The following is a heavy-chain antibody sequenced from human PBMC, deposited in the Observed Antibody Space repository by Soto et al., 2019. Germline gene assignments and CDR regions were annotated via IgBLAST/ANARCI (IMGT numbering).Heavy chain of an antibody. CDR2: IYSGGST. J-gene: IGHJ2*01. CDR1: GFTVSSNY. CDR3: ARESSGFFVGWYFDL. Sequence: EVQLVESGGGLVQPGGSLRLSCAASGFTVSSNYMSWVRQAPGKGLEWVSVIYSGGSTYYADSVKGGFTISRDNSKNTLYLQMNSLRAEDTAVYYCARESSGFFVGWYFDLWGRGTLVTVSS. V-gene: IGHV3-66*01. D-gene: IGHD1-26*01.